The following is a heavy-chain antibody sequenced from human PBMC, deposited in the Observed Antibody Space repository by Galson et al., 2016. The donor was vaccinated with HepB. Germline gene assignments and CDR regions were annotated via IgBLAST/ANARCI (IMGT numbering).Heavy chain of an antibody. CDR2: ISSSSSYI. Sequence: SLRLSCAASGFTFGSYSMNWVRQAPGKGLEWVSSISSSSSYIYYADSVKGRFTISRDNAKNSLYLQMNSLRAEDTAVYYCATSPILRYFDWLRSQGHERFDYWGQGTLVTVSS. CDR1: GFTFGSYS. CDR3: ATSPILRYFDWLRSQGHERFDY. D-gene: IGHD3-9*01. J-gene: IGHJ4*02. V-gene: IGHV3-21*01.